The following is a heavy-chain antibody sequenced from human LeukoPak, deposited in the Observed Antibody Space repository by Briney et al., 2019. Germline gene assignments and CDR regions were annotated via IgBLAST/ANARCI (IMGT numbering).Heavy chain of an antibody. V-gene: IGHV3-30*04. J-gene: IGHJ4*02. D-gene: IGHD6-19*01. CDR2: ISYDGSNK. CDR1: GFTFSSYA. CDR3: ARALRNIAVAGTGFDY. Sequence: GGSLRLSCAASGFTFSSYAMHWVRQAPGKGLEWVAVISYDGSNKYYADSVKGRFTISRDNSKNTLYLQMNSRRAEDTAVYYCARALRNIAVAGTGFDYWGQGTLVTVSS.